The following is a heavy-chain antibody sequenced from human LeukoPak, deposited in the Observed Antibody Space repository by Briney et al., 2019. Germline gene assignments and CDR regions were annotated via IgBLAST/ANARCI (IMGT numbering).Heavy chain of an antibody. CDR2: ISGSGGST. Sequence: GESLRLSCAASGFTFSSYAMSWVRQAPGKGLEWVSAISGSGGSTYYADSGKGRYTISRDNSKNTLYLQMNSLRAKDTAVYYCAKSSWVGYNWFDPWGQGTLVTVSS. V-gene: IGHV3-23*01. J-gene: IGHJ5*02. D-gene: IGHD3-10*01. CDR3: AKSSWVGYNWFDP. CDR1: GFTFSSYA.